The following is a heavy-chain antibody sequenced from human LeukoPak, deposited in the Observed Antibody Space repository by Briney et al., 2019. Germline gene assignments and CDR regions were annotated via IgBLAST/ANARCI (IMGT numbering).Heavy chain of an antibody. CDR2: IIWKGGGI. D-gene: IGHD6-13*01. V-gene: IGHV3-9*01. Sequence: SLRHSCAASGFTLYDYAMHCVRAAPGRGVEWVSGIIWKGGGIGYADFVKGRFTISRDNAKNSRYLQMNSLRAEDTALYYCAKESPYSSSWFHYWGQGTLVTVSS. CDR3: AKESPYSSSWFHY. CDR1: GFTLYDYA. J-gene: IGHJ4*02.